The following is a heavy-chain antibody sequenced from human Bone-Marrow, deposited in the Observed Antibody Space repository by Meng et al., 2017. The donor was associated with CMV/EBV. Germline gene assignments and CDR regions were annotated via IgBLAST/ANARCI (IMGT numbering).Heavy chain of an antibody. CDR2: ISSSGSTI. V-gene: IGHV3-11*04. J-gene: IGHJ4*02. D-gene: IGHD1-26*01. CDR1: GFTFSDYY. CDR3: ARVSRGKIVVGAGRAFDY. Sequence: GESLKISCAASGFTFSDYYMSWIRQAPGKGLEWVSYISSSGSTIYYADSVKGRFTISRDNAKNSLYLQMNSLRAEDTAVYYCARVSRGKIVVGAGRAFDYWGQGTRVTVSS.